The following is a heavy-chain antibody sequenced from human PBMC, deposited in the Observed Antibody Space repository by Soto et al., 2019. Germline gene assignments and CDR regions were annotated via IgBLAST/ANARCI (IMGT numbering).Heavy chain of an antibody. CDR3: ASTYSGYLDN. D-gene: IGHD3-22*01. CDR2: IYYSGST. CDR1: GGSISSGAYY. J-gene: IGHJ4*02. V-gene: IGHV4-31*03. Sequence: LSLTCTVSGGSISSGAYYWSWIRQHPGMGLEWIGYIYYSGSTYYNPSLKSRLTISVDTSNNQISLKLTSVTAADTAVYYCASTYSGYLDNWGQGTLVTVSS.